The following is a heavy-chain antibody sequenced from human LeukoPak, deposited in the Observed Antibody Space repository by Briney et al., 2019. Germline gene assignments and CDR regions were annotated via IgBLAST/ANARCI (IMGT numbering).Heavy chain of an antibody. CDR2: IYHSGST. CDR3: ARDPSVPLAFDY. J-gene: IGHJ4*02. CDR1: GYSISSNYY. Sequence: PSETLSLTCTVSGYSISSNYYWGWIRQPPGKGLEWIGSIYHSGSTYYNPSLKSRVTISVDTSKNQFSLKLSSVTAADTAVYYCARDPSVPLAFDYWGQGTLVTVSS. V-gene: IGHV4-38-2*02. D-gene: IGHD3-10*01.